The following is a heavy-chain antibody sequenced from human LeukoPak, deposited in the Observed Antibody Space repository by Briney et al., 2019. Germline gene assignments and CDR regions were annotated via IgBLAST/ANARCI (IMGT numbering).Heavy chain of an antibody. D-gene: IGHD6-13*01. J-gene: IGHJ5*02. CDR1: GYSISSGYY. V-gene: IGHV4-38-2*02. CDR2: IYHSGST. Sequence: SETLSLTCIVSGYSISSGYYWGWMRQPPGKGLEWIGSIYHSGSTYYNPSLKSRVTISVDTSKNQFSLKLSSVTAADTAVYYCARDGGSYSSSRWFDPWGQGTLVTVSS. CDR3: ARDGGSYSSSRWFDP.